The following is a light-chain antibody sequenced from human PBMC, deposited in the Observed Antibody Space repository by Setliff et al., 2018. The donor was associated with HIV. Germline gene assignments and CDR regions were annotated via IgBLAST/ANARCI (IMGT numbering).Light chain of an antibody. V-gene: IGLV2-23*02. J-gene: IGLJ1*01. Sequence: SVLTQPASVSGSPGQSITISCTGTNSDVGGYNYVSWYQQYPGKAPKFIIYDVTKRPSGVSDRFSGSKSGNTASLTISGLQAEDEADYFCCSYVTGSTYVFGTGTKVTVL. CDR3: CSYVTGSTYV. CDR1: NSDVGGYNY. CDR2: DVT.